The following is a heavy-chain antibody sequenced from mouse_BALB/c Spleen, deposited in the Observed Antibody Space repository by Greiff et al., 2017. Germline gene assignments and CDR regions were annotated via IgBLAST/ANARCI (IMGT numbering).Heavy chain of an antibody. J-gene: IGHJ3*01. CDR3: ARGNYGYEGFAY. V-gene: IGHV1-54*01. CDR2: INPGSGGT. Sequence: QVQLQQSGAELVRPGTSVKVSCKASGYAFTNYLIEWVKQRPGQGLEWIGVINPGSGGTNYNEKFKGKATLTADKSSSTAYMQLSSLTSDDSAVYFCARGNYGYEGFAYWGQGTLVTVSA. CDR1: GYAFTNYL. D-gene: IGHD1-2*01.